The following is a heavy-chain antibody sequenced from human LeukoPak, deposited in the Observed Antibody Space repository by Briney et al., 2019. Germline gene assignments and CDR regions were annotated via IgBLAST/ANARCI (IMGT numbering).Heavy chain of an antibody. V-gene: IGHV3-48*04. J-gene: IGHJ4*02. CDR3: ARDRVGATEFDY. CDR2: ISISSSSI. D-gene: IGHD1-26*01. CDR1: GFTFSSYA. Sequence: PGGSLRLSCAASGFTFSSYAMSWVRQAPGKGLEWVSYISISSSSITYADSVKGRFTISRDNAKNSLCLQLNSLRAEDAAVYYCARDRVGATEFDYWGQGTLVTVSS.